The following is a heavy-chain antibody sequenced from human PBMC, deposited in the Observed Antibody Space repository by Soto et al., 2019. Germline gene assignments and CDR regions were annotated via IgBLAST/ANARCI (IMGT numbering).Heavy chain of an antibody. J-gene: IGHJ5*02. V-gene: IGHV4-59*01. CDR1: GGSISSYY. CDR2: IYYSGST. Sequence: SETLSLTCTVSGGSISSYYWSWIRQPPGKGLEWIGYIYYSGSTNYNPSLKSRVTISVDTSKNQFSLKLSSVTAADTAVYYCAREHNWNNWFDPWGQGTLVTVSS. CDR3: AREHNWNNWFDP. D-gene: IGHD1-20*01.